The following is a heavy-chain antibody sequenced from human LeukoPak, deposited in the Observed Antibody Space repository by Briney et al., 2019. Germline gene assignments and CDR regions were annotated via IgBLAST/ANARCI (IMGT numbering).Heavy chain of an antibody. CDR3: ARDERWNIVVVPAAIGAFDI. J-gene: IGHJ3*02. V-gene: IGHV3-33*01. CDR2: IWYDGSNK. D-gene: IGHD2-2*02. Sequence: GRSLRLSCAASGFTFSSYGMHWVRQAPGKGLEWVAVIWYDGSNKYYADSVKGRFTISRDNSKNTLYLQMDSLRAEDTAVYYCARDERWNIVVVPAAIGAFDIWGQGTMVTVSS. CDR1: GFTFSSYG.